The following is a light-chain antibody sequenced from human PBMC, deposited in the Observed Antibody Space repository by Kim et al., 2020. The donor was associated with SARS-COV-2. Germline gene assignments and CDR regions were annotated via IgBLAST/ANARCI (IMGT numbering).Light chain of an antibody. J-gene: IGLJ2*01. CDR2: DTT. Sequence: QSVLTQPPSVSGAPGQRVTISCIGSSSNIGAGHDVHWYQQLPGTAPKLLIYDTTNQPSGVPDRFSGSRSGSSASLAITGLRAEDDGDYYCQSYDSSLSEVFGGGTQLTVL. CDR3: QSYDSSLSEV. V-gene: IGLV1-40*01. CDR1: SSNIGAGHD.